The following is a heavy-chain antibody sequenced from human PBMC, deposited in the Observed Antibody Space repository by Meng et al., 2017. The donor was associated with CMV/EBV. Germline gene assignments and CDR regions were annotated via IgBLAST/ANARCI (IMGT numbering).Heavy chain of an antibody. Sequence: SETLSLTCTVSGGSISSYYWSWIRQPPGKGLEWIGYIYYSGSTNYNPSLKSRVTISVDTSKNQFSLKLSSVTAADTAVYYCARGGENYYDSSGYYSWGQEPWSPSPQ. J-gene: IGHJ5*01. V-gene: IGHV4-59*01. D-gene: IGHD3-22*01. CDR1: GGSISSYY. CDR3: ARGGENYYDSSGYYS. CDR2: IYYSGST.